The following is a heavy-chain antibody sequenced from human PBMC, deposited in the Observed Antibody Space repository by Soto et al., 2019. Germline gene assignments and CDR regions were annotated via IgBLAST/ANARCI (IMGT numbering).Heavy chain of an antibody. CDR1: GYSFNSYW. D-gene: IGHD3-9*01. V-gene: IGHV5-51*01. Sequence: GESLKISCKGSGYSFNSYWIGWVRQVPGKGLEWMWIIHPCDSDTRYSPSFQGQVTMSVDKSISTASLQWTSLKASDTAMDYCVRTDSTGYYANWGRGTLVTLSS. CDR3: VRTDSTGYYAN. CDR2: IHPCDSDT. J-gene: IGHJ4*02.